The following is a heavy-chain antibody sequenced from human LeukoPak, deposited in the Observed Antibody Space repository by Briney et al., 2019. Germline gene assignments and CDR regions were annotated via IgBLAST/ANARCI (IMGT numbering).Heavy chain of an antibody. D-gene: IGHD4-17*01. V-gene: IGHV7-4-1*02. CDR1: GYTFTSYA. J-gene: IGHJ5*02. CDR2: INTNTGNP. CDR3: ARVDDYGDLNWFDP. Sequence: ASVEVSCKASGYTFTSYAMNWVRQAPGQGLEWMGWINTNTGNPTYAQGFTGRFVFSLDTSVSTAYLQISSLKAEDTAVYYCARVDDYGDLNWFDPWGQGTLVTVSS.